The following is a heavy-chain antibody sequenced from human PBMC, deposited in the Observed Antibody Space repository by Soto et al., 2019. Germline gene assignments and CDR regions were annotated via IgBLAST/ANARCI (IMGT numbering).Heavy chain of an antibody. CDR2: IYPGDSDT. Sequence: PGESLKISCKGSGYSFTSYWIGWVRQMPGKGLEWMGIIYPGDSDTRYSPSFQGQVTISADKSISTAYLQWSSLKASDTAMYYCARGDIVVVPAANTARFDYWGQGTLVTVSS. J-gene: IGHJ4*02. CDR3: ARGDIVVVPAANTARFDY. D-gene: IGHD2-2*01. V-gene: IGHV5-51*01. CDR1: GYSFTSYW.